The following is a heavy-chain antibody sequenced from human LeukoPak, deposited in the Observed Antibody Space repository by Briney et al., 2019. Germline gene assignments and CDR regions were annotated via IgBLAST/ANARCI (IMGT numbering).Heavy chain of an antibody. Sequence: SQTLSLTCAISGDSVSSNGAAWNWIRQSPSRGLEWLGRTYYRSKWFNDYAVSVKSRITINPDTSKNQFSLQLNSVTPEDTAVYYCARGTVRPGAFDIWGQGTMVTVSS. CDR2: TYYRSKWFN. V-gene: IGHV6-1*01. CDR3: ARGTVRPGAFDI. D-gene: IGHD4-11*01. CDR1: GDSVSSNGAA. J-gene: IGHJ3*02.